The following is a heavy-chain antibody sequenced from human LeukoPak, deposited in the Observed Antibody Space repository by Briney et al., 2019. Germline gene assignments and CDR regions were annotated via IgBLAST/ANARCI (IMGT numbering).Heavy chain of an antibody. CDR1: GYSFTNYR. D-gene: IGHD2-21*02. V-gene: IGHV5-51*01. Sequence: GESLKISCKGSGYSFTNYRIGWVRQMPGKGLELMGVIYPGDSATRYSPSFQGQVAISVDKSIRTAYLQWSSLKASDIAMYYCARLPYCGGDCYPNWFDTWGQGTLVTVSS. CDR3: ARLPYCGGDCYPNWFDT. CDR2: IYPGDSAT. J-gene: IGHJ5*02.